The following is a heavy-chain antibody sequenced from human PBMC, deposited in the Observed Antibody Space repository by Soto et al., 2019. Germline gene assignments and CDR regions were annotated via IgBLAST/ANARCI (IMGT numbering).Heavy chain of an antibody. CDR2: INPNSGGT. CDR1: GYTFTGYY. CDR3: ATFKQAPNGIDF. V-gene: IGHV1-2*02. D-gene: IGHD2-8*01. Sequence: ASVKVSCKASGYTFTGYYMHWVRQAPGQGLEWMGWINPNSGGTNYAQKFQGRVTMTRDTSISTAYMELSRLRSDDTVVYYCATFKQAPNGIDFWGQGTLVTVSS. J-gene: IGHJ4*02.